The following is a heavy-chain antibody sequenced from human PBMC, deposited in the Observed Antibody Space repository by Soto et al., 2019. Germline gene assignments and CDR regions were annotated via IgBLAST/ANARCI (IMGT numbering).Heavy chain of an antibody. D-gene: IGHD3-16*02. CDR1: GGSISSGGYY. CDR3: ARAPRGGVIVNIVWFDP. V-gene: IGHV4-31*02. CDR2: IYYSGST. Sequence: PSETLSLTCTVSGGSISSGGYYWSWIRQHPGKGLEWIGYIYYSGSTYYNPSLKSRVTISVDTSKNQFSLKLSSVTAADTAVYYCARAPRGGVIVNIVWFDPWGQGTLVTVSS. J-gene: IGHJ5*02.